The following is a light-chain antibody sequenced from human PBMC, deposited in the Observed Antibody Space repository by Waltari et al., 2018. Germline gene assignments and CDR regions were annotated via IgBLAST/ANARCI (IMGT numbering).Light chain of an antibody. V-gene: IGKV1-27*01. CDR3: QRYNSAPWT. Sequence: DFQMTQSPSSLSASVGDTVTITCRASQDISDDYLAWYQQKPGKSPELLIYLASTLQFGVPSRFRVSGSGKDFTLTITSLQPEDVATYYCQRYNSAPWTFGQGTKV. CDR1: QDISDDY. CDR2: LAS. J-gene: IGKJ1*01.